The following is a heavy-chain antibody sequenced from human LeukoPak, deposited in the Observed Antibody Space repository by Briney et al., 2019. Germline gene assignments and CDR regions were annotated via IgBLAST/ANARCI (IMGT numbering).Heavy chain of an antibody. CDR1: GFTFSSYN. CDR2: ISSSSSSI. V-gene: IGHV3-48*01. D-gene: IGHD3-10*01. Sequence: GGSLRLSCATSGFTFSSYNMNWVRQAPGKGLEWVSYISSSSSSIYYADSVRGRFTISRDNSKNTLYLQMNSLRAEDTAVYYCAKDWNLILLWFGELSPNFDYWGQGTLVTVSS. J-gene: IGHJ4*02. CDR3: AKDWNLILLWFGELSPNFDY.